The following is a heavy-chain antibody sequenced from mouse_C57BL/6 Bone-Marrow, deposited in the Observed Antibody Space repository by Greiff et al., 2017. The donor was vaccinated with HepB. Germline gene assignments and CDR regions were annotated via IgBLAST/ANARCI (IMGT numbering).Heavy chain of an antibody. V-gene: IGHV5-4*01. Sequence: EVHLVESGGGLVKPGGSLKLSCAASGFTFSSYAMSWVRQTPEKRLEWVATISDGGSYTYYPDNVKGRFTISRDNAKNNQYLQMSHLKSEDTAMYYCARDYPYYAMDYWGQGTSVTVSS. J-gene: IGHJ4*01. CDR1: GFTFSSYA. CDR3: ARDYPYYAMDY. CDR2: ISDGGSYT.